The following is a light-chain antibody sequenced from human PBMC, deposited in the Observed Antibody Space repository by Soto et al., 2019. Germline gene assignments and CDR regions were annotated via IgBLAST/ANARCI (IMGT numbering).Light chain of an antibody. CDR2: DVS. CDR1: SSDVGGYNY. CDR3: SSYTTSNTRQIV. Sequence: HSALTSPASVYGAPGQSITIFCTGTSSDVGGYNYVSWYQHHPGKAPKLMIFDVSNRPSGVSNRFSGSKSGNTASLTISGLQPEDEADYYCSSYTTSNTRQIVFGTGTKVTVL. J-gene: IGLJ1*01. V-gene: IGLV2-14*03.